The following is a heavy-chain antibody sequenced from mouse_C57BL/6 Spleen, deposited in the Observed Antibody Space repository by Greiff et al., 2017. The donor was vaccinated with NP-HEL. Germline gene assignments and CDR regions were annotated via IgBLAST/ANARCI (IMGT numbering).Heavy chain of an antibody. CDR2: IRSKSSNYAT. J-gene: IGHJ4*01. CDR3: VIDNWAGSPYYAMDY. CDR1: GFTFNTYA. V-gene: IGHV10-3*01. Sequence: EVQLVESGGGLVQPKGSLKLSCAASGFTFNTYAMHWVRQAPGKGLEWVARIRSKSSNYATYYADSVKDRFTISRDDSQSMLYLQMNNLKTEDTAMYYCVIDNWAGSPYYAMDYWGQGTSVTVSS. D-gene: IGHD3-3*01.